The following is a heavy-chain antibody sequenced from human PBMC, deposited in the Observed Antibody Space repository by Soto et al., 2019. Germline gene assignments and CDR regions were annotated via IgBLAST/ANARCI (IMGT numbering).Heavy chain of an antibody. D-gene: IGHD3-3*01. CDR2: ISYNGNNK. J-gene: IGHJ6*02. CDR1: GFTFSNYG. CDR3: VNLTYDFWSAYYYYGMDV. V-gene: IGHV3-30*18. Sequence: QVQLVESGGGVVQPGRSLRLSCAVSGFTFSNYGMHWVRQAPGKGLEWVAVISYNGNNKYYADSVKGRFTISRDNSKNTLYLQMNSLRVEDTAVYYCVNLTYDFWSAYYYYGMDVWGQGTTVTVSS.